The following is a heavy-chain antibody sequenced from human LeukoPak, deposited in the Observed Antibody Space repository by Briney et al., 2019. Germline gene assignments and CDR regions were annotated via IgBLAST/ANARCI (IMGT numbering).Heavy chain of an antibody. CDR1: GFTFSSYA. J-gene: IGHJ4*02. CDR2: ISSNGGST. CDR3: ARGGSSWYLYYFDY. D-gene: IGHD6-13*01. V-gene: IGHV3-64*01. Sequence: PGGSLRLSCAASGFTFSSYAMHWVRQAPGKGLEYVSAISSNGGSTYYANSVKGRFTISRDNSKNTLYLQMGSLRAEDMAVYYCARGGSSWYLYYFDYWGQGTLVTVSS.